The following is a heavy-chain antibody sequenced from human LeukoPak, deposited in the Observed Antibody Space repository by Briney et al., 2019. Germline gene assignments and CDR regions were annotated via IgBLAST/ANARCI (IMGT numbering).Heavy chain of an antibody. CDR1: GFTFSSYA. CDR3: AKGDNLLPYYFYMDV. D-gene: IGHD2-8*01. V-gene: IGHV3-23*01. Sequence: PGGSLRLCCAASGFTFSSYAMTWVRRAPGKGLEWVSTVTGGAYTYYAHSVKGRFTISRDNSKNTLYLLLNSLRAEDAAVYYCAKGDNLLPYYFYMDVWGKGTTVTVSS. J-gene: IGHJ6*03. CDR2: VTGGAYT.